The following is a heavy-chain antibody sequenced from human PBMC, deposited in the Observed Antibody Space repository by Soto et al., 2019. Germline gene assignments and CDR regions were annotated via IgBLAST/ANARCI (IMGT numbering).Heavy chain of an antibody. CDR2: INPSGGST. D-gene: IGHD2-2*01. J-gene: IGHJ6*02. V-gene: IGHV1-46*01. Sequence: ASVKVSCKASGYTFTSYYMHWVRQAPGQGLEWMGIINPSGGSTSYAQKFQGRVTMTRDTSTSTVYMELSSLRSEDTAVYYCAREVVVVPAAIFDYYYYYGMDVWGQGTTVTVSS. CDR3: AREVVVVPAAIFDYYYYYGMDV. CDR1: GYTFTSYY.